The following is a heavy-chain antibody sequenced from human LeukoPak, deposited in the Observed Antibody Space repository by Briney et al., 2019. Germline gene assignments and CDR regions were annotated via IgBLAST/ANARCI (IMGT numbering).Heavy chain of an antibody. CDR3: ARELSDGDYFDY. Sequence: GGSLRLSCVVSGFTFKVYSLNWVRQAPGKGLEWVSSISSSSSFIYYADSVKGRFTISRDNARDSLYLQMNSLRPEDTAVYYCARELSDGDYFDYWGQGTLVTVSS. J-gene: IGHJ4*02. V-gene: IGHV3-21*01. CDR2: ISSSSSFI. D-gene: IGHD4-17*01. CDR1: GFTFKVYS.